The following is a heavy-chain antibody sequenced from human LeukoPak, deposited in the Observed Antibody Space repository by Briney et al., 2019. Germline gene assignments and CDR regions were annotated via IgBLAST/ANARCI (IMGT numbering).Heavy chain of an antibody. Sequence: GGSLRPSCAASGFTFSSYWMHWVRQAPGKGLVWVSRINTDGSSTSYADSVKGRFTISRDNAKNTLHLQMNSLRAEDTAVYYCARPADYYGSGSPDAFDIWGQGTMVTVSS. D-gene: IGHD3-10*01. J-gene: IGHJ3*02. CDR2: INTDGSST. CDR1: GFTFSSYW. V-gene: IGHV3-74*01. CDR3: ARPADYYGSGSPDAFDI.